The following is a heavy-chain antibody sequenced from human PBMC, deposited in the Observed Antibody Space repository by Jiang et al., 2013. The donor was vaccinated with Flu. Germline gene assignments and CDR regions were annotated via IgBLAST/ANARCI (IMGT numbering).Heavy chain of an antibody. V-gene: IGHV3-48*03. CDR1: GFTFSSYE. CDR2: ISSSGSTI. Sequence: SCAASGFTFSSYEMNWVRQTPGKGLEWVSYISSSGSTIYYADSVKGRFTISRDNAKNSLYLQMNSLRAEDTAVYYCARDSSYGSGSYYTHWGQGTLVTVSS. J-gene: IGHJ4*02. CDR3: ARDSSYGSGSYYTH. D-gene: IGHD3-10*01.